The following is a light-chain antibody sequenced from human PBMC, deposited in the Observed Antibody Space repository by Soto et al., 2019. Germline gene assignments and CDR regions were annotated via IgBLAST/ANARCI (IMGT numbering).Light chain of an antibody. CDR1: QSISNA. J-gene: IGKJ2*01. CDR3: QQSYRTPYT. CDR2: STS. Sequence: DIQMTQSPSSLSASVGDRVTITCRASQSISNALNWYQRKPGKAPEFLIYSTSNLQSGVPSRFSGSGSWTDFTLTISSLQPEDFATYYCQQSYRTPYTFGQGTKLEIK. V-gene: IGKV1-39*01.